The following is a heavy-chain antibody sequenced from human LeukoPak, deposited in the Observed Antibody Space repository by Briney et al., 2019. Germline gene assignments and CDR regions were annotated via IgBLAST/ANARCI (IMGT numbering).Heavy chain of an antibody. J-gene: IGHJ4*02. CDR2: ISSSSNYI. V-gene: IGHV3-21*01. CDR1: GFTFSSYT. Sequence: GWSLRLSCAASGFTFSSYTMNWVRQAPGKGLEWVSSISSSSNYIHYADSLKGRFTISRDNANNSLYLQMNSLRAEDTAVYYCARVGTRADWGQGTLVTVSS. D-gene: IGHD1-1*01. CDR3: ARVGTRAD.